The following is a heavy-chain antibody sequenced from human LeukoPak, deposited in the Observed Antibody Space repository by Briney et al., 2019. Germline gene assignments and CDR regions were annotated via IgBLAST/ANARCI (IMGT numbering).Heavy chain of an antibody. CDR3: ARGNYGSVGFDY. D-gene: IGHD3-10*01. J-gene: IGHJ4*02. V-gene: IGHV1-2*06. CDR2: INPNTGDT. CDR1: GYTFTGYY. Sequence: GASVKVSCKTSGYTFTGYYMHWVRQAPGQGLEWMGRINPNTGDTEYAQKFQGRVTMTRDTSITTAYMALSRLRSEDTAVYYCARGNYGSVGFDYWGQGTLVTVSS.